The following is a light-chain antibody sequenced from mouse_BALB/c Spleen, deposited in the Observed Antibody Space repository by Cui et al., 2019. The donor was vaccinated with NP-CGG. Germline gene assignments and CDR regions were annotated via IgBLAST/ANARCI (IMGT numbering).Light chain of an antibody. CDR1: TGAVTTSNY. V-gene: IGLV1*01. Sequence: QAVVTQESALTTSPGETVIFTCRSSTGAVTTSNYANWVREKPDHLFTGLIGGTNNRTPGVPARFSGSLIGDKAALTITGAQTEDEAIYFCALWYSNHWVFGGGTKLTVL. CDR2: GTN. CDR3: ALWYSNHWV. J-gene: IGLJ1*01.